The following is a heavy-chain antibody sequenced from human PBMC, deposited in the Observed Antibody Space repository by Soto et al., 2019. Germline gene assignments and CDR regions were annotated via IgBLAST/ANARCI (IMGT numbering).Heavy chain of an antibody. Sequence: GASVKVSCKASGYTFTSYGISWVRQAPGQGLEWMGWISAYNGNTNYAQKLQGRVTMTTDTSTSTAYMELRSLRSDDTAVYYCARDRSDFWSGSSDYWGQGTLVTVSS. V-gene: IGHV1-18*01. D-gene: IGHD3-3*01. CDR2: ISAYNGNT. CDR3: ARDRSDFWSGSSDY. J-gene: IGHJ4*02. CDR1: GYTFTSYG.